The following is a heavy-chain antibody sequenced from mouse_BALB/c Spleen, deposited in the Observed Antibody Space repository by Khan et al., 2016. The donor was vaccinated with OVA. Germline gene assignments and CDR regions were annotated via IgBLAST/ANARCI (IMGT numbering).Heavy chain of an antibody. J-gene: IGHJ3*01. CDR2: INPSNDYT. Sequence: VQLQQSRAELARPGASVKMSCKASGYTFTSYTIHWVRQRPGQAPEWIGHINPSNDYTNYNQKLKDKATLIVDKSSTTAYMQLSSLTSEDSAVDYVVREGAYHRSDGWFAYWGQGTLVTVSA. D-gene: IGHD2-14*01. CDR3: VREGAYHRSDGWFAY. V-gene: IGHV1-4*01. CDR1: GYTFTSYT.